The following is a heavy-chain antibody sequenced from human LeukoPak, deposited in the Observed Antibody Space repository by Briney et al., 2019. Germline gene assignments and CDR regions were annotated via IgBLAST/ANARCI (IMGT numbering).Heavy chain of an antibody. CDR3: ARAGYSSSWYHISRYYYYYMDV. Sequence: SQTLSLTCTVSGGSISSGSYYWSWIRQPAGKGLEWIGRIYTSGSTNYNPSLKSRVTISVDTSKNQFSLKLSSVTAADTAVYYCARAGYSSSWYHISRYYYYYMDVWGKGTTVTISS. CDR1: GGSISSGSYY. CDR2: IYTSGST. V-gene: IGHV4-61*02. J-gene: IGHJ6*03. D-gene: IGHD6-13*01.